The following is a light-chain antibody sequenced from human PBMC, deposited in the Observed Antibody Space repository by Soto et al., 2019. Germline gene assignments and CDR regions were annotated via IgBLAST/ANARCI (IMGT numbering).Light chain of an antibody. CDR3: QQNVRSPYT. V-gene: IGKV3-20*01. J-gene: IGKJ2*01. CDR2: GAS. CDR1: QIVNDKA. Sequence: EIVLTQSPDTLSLSPGERATLSCRASQIVNDKAIAWYQQKPGQAPRLLIYGASSRPGGIPDKFSGSGSGTDFTFTINRLEPEDFAVYYCQQNVRSPYTFAQGTKLEI.